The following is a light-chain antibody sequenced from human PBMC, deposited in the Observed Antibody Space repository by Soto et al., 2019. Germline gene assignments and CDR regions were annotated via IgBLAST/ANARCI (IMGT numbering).Light chain of an antibody. CDR3: CSSAARV. Sequence: QSARTQPASVSGSPGQSISISCTGTTSVIGTYNLVSWYQQHPGEVPKLIIYEIDKRPSGVSDRFSGSKSGNTASLTISGLQSEDEADYYCCSSAARVFGGGTKVTVL. CDR2: EID. CDR1: TSVIGTYNL. J-gene: IGLJ2*01. V-gene: IGLV2-23*02.